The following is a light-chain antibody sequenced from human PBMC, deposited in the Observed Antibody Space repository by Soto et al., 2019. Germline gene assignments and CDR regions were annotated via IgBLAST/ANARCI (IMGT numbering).Light chain of an antibody. V-gene: IGLV2-14*01. CDR1: SSDVGGYNY. CDR2: EVS. J-gene: IGLJ1*01. Sequence: QSALTQPASVSGSPGQSITISCTGTSSDVGGYNYVSWYQQHPGKAPKLMIYEVSNRPSGVSNRLSGSKSGNTASLTISGLQAEDEADYYCSSYTSSSTPVFGTGTKLTVL. CDR3: SSYTSSSTPV.